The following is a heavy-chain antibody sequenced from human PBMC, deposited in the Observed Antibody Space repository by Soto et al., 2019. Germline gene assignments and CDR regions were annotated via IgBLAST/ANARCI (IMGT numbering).Heavy chain of an antibody. D-gene: IGHD3-22*01. CDR2: IYWDDDK. Sequence: QITLKESGPTLVKPTQTLTLTCTFSGFSLGTSGVGVGWIRQPPGKALEWLALIYWDDDKRYSPSLKSRLTITKDTSKNQVVLTMTNMDPVDTATYYCAHRRYYYDSSGYYSSAEYFQHWGQGTLVTVSS. CDR1: GFSLGTSGVG. CDR3: AHRRYYYDSSGYYSSAEYFQH. V-gene: IGHV2-5*02. J-gene: IGHJ1*01.